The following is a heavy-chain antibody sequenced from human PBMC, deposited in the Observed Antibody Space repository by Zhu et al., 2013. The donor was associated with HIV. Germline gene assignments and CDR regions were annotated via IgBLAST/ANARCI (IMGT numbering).Heavy chain of an antibody. D-gene: IGHD7-27*01. CDR1: GGTFSNYT. Sequence: QVQLVQSGAEVKKPGSSVKVSCKASGGTFSNYTITWVRQAPGQGPEWMGGIIPIFGSANYAQRFQGRVTITADESTRTAYMELSTLRSEDTAVYYCARVVVKDANRASYYMDVWGKGTTVTVSS. CDR3: ARVVVKDANRASYYMDV. J-gene: IGHJ6*03. V-gene: IGHV1-69*01. CDR2: IIPIFGSA.